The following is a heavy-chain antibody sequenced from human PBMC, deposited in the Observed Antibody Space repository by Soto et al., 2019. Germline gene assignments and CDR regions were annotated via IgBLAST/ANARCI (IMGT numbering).Heavy chain of an antibody. J-gene: IGHJ6*02. CDR2: INPNSGGT. CDR3: ARGHRIFGVVIMSYYYGMDV. CDR1: GYTFTGYY. Sequence: GASVKVSCKASGYTFTGYYMHWVRQAPGQGLEWMGWINPNSGGTNYAQKFQGRVTMTRDTSISTAYMELSRLRSDDTAVYYCARGHRIFGVVIMSYYYGMDVWGQGTTVTVS. V-gene: IGHV1-2*02. D-gene: IGHD3-3*01.